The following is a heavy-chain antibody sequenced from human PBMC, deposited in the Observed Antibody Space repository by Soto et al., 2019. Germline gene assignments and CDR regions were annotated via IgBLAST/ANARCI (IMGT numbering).Heavy chain of an antibody. CDR1: GGSFSGYY. V-gene: IGHV4-34*01. CDR2: INHSGST. CDR3: ASSVLRFLEWFARDR. J-gene: IGHJ6*01. D-gene: IGHD3-3*01. Sequence: SETLSLSCAVYGGSFSGYYWSWIRQPPGKGLEWIGEINHSGSTNYNPSLKSRVTISVDTSKNQFSLKLSSVTAADTAVYYCASSVLRFLEWFARDRWGPGNTLTV.